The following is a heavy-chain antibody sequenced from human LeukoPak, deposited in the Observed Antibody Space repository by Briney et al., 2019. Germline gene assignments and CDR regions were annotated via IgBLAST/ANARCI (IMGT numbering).Heavy chain of an antibody. J-gene: IGHJ6*03. CDR2: IIPIFGTA. CDR1: GGTFSSYA. Sequence: ASVKVSCKASGGTFSSYAISWVRQAPGQGLEWMGGIIPIFGTANYAQKFQGRVTITADESTSTAYMELSSLRSEDTAVYYCARSRVNYYGSGSYYYYYYMDVWGKGTTVTISS. D-gene: IGHD3-10*01. V-gene: IGHV1-69*13. CDR3: ARSRVNYYGSGSYYYYYYMDV.